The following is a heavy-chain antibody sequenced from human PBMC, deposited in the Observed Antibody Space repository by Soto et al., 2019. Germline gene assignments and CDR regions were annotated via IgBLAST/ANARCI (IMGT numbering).Heavy chain of an antibody. D-gene: IGHD1-1*01. Sequence: SETLSLTCTVSGASISGFYWSWIRKSAGKGLEWIGRIYATGTTDYNPSLKSRVMMSVDTSKKQFSLKLRSVTAADTAVYYCVRDGTKTLRDWFDPWGQG. CDR3: VRDGTKTLRDWFDP. CDR2: IYATGTT. J-gene: IGHJ5*02. CDR1: GASISGFY. V-gene: IGHV4-4*07.